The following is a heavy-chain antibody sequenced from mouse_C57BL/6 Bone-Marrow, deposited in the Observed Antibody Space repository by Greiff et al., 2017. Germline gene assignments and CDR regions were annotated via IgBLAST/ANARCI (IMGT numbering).Heavy chain of an antibody. CDR1: GYTFTSYG. CDR3: ARIYGSSRYFDV. Sequence: QVQLQQSGAELARPGASVKLSCKASGYTFTSYGISWVKQRPGQGLEWIGEIYPRSGNTYYNEKFKGKATLTADKSSSTAYMEVRSLTSEDSAVYFCARIYGSSRYFDVWGTGTTVTGSS. J-gene: IGHJ1*03. D-gene: IGHD1-1*01. V-gene: IGHV1-81*01. CDR2: IYPRSGNT.